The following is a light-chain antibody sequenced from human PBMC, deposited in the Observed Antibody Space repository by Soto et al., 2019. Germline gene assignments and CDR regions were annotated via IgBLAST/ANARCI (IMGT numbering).Light chain of an antibody. CDR2: KVS. Sequence: DVVMTQSPLSLPVTLGQPASISCRSSQSLVYSDGNTYLSWFQQRPGQSPRRLMYKVSNRDSGVPDRFSGSGSGTDFTLKISRVEAEDVGVYYCMQSTHGPYTFGQGTKLEIK. CDR3: MQSTHGPYT. J-gene: IGKJ2*01. V-gene: IGKV2-30*01. CDR1: QSLVYSDGNTY.